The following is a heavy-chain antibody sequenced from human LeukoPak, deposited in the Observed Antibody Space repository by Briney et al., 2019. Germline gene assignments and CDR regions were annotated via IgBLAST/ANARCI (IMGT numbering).Heavy chain of an antibody. D-gene: IGHD1-26*01. V-gene: IGHV3-21*01. CDR3: GVGASSASEFDY. CDR2: ITGSSYNK. J-gene: IGHJ4*02. Sequence: GGSLRLSCAASGFTFSDYALNWVRQAPGKGLEWISSITGSSYNKYYAQSLKGRVTISRDNAKNSLYLQMDSLRAEDTAVYYCGVGASSASEFDYWGQGTLVTVSS. CDR1: GFTFSDYA.